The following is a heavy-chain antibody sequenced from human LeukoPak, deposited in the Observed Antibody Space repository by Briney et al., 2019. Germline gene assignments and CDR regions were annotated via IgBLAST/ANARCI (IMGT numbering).Heavy chain of an antibody. Sequence: SVKVSCKASGGTFSSYAISWVRQAPGQGLEWMGGIIPIFGTADYAQKFQGRVTITADESTSTAYMELSSLRSEDTAVYYCARVLAQGYNWFDPWGQGTLVTVSS. J-gene: IGHJ5*02. CDR2: IIPIFGTA. D-gene: IGHD2-8*02. V-gene: IGHV1-69*13. CDR3: ARVLAQGYNWFDP. CDR1: GGTFSSYA.